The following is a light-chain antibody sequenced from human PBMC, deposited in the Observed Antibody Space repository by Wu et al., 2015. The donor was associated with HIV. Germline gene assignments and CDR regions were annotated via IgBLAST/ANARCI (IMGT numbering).Light chain of an antibody. CDR3: RHYHNWPPSFT. V-gene: IGKV3-15*01. CDR1: QSVSSN. CDR2: GAS. Sequence: EIVMTQSPATLSVSPGERATLSCRASQSVSSNLAWYQQKPGQAPRLLISGASTRATGIPARFSGSGSGTEFTLTINSLQSEDFAVYYCRHYHNWPPSFTFGPGTKVDV. J-gene: IGKJ3*01.